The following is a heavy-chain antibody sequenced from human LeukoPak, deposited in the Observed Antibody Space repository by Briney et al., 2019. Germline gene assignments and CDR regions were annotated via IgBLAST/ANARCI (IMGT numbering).Heavy chain of an antibody. D-gene: IGHD3-22*01. CDR2: INHSGST. CDR3: ARVGVYQDNSGYYWPHWFGP. J-gene: IGHJ5*02. V-gene: IGHV4-34*01. CDR1: GGSFSGYY. Sequence: PSETLSLTCAVYGGSFSGYYWSWIRQPPGKGLEWIGEINHSGSTNYNPSLKSRVTISVDTSKNQFSLKLSSVTAADTAVYYCARVGVYQDNSGYYWPHWFGPWGQGTLATVSS.